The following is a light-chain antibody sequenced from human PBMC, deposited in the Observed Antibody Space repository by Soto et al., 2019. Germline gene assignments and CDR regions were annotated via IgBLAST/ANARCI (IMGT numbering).Light chain of an antibody. Sequence: EIVLTQSPGTLSLSPGERATLSCRASQSVSSSYLAWYQQKPGQAPRLLIYGASSRATGIPDSFSGSGSGTDFTLTISRLEPEDCAVYYCQQYGSSPPITFGPGTKVDIK. J-gene: IGKJ3*01. CDR1: QSVSSSY. CDR3: QQYGSSPPIT. V-gene: IGKV3-20*01. CDR2: GAS.